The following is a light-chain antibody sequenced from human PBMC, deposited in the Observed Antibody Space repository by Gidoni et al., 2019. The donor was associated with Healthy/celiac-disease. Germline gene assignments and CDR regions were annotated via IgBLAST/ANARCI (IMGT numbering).Light chain of an antibody. V-gene: IGKV3-20*01. CDR2: GAS. CDR3: QQYGSSPET. Sequence: IVLTQSPGTLSLSPGERATLSCRASQSVSSNYLAWYQQKPGQAPRLLIYGASSSATGIPDRFSGSGSVTDFTLTSSRLEPEDFAVYYCQQYGSSPETFGGGTKVEIK. J-gene: IGKJ4*01. CDR1: QSVSSNY.